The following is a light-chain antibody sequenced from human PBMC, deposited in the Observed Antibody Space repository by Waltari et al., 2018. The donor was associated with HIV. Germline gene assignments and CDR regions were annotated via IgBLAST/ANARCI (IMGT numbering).Light chain of an antibody. CDR2: DVT. V-gene: IGLV2-23*02. Sequence: QSALTQPASVSGSPGQSITVPCTGTSSDIGTYDLVSWYQQEPGKAPKLIIHDVTARPSGVPSRVSGSKSGNTAFLTISGLQVEDESLYFCCSFSPNGASWVFGGGTKVTVL. J-gene: IGLJ3*02. CDR1: SSDIGTYDL. CDR3: CSFSPNGASWV.